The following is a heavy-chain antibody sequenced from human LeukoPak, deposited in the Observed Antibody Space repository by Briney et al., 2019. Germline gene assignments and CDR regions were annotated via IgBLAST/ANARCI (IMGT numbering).Heavy chain of an antibody. CDR3: ARDPFFYDSSGYQLIYYFYCMDV. Sequence: GASVRVSCKASGYTFRSYGLSWVRQAPGQGLEWMGWISGYNGKTHHAQNLQGRVTMTTDTSTSTGYMELRSLTSDDTAVYFCARDPFFYDSSGYQLIYYFYCMDVWGQGTTVTVTS. V-gene: IGHV1-18*01. CDR2: ISGYNGKT. D-gene: IGHD3-22*01. CDR1: GYTFRSYG. J-gene: IGHJ6*02.